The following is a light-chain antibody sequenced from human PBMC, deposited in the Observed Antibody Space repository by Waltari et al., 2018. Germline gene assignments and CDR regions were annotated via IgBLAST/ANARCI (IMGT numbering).Light chain of an antibody. CDR2: WAS. J-gene: IGKJ3*01. Sequence: DIVMTQSPDSLAVSLGERATINCKSSQSVLYSSNHKNYLAWYQQKPGQPPKLLIYWASTRESGVPDRFSGSGSGTDFTLTISSLQAEDVAVYYCQQYYSTLTFGPGTKVEIK. CDR3: QQYYSTLT. V-gene: IGKV4-1*01. CDR1: QSVLYSSNHKNY.